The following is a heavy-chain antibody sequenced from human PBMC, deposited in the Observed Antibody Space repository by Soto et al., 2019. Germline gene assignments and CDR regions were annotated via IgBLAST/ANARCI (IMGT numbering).Heavy chain of an antibody. Sequence: SETLSLTCTVSGGSISSYYWSWIRQPPGKGLEWIGYIYYSGSTNYNPSLKSRVTISVDTSKNQFSLKLSSVTAADTAVYYCARMYYDFWSGPEASYGMDVWGQGTTVTVSS. CDR2: IYYSGST. D-gene: IGHD3-3*01. CDR1: GGSISSYY. V-gene: IGHV4-59*01. CDR3: ARMYYDFWSGPEASYGMDV. J-gene: IGHJ6*02.